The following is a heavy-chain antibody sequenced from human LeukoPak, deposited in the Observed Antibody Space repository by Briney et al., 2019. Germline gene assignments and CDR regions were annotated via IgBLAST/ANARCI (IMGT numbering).Heavy chain of an antibody. CDR3: ARGYCSGGSCYSADLIDY. J-gene: IGHJ4*02. CDR1: GFTVSSNY. Sequence: GGSLRLSCAASGFTVSSNYMSWVRQAPGKGLEWVSVIYSGGSTYYADSVKGRFTISRDNSKNTLYLQMNSLRAEDTAVYYCARGYCSGGSCYSADLIDYWGQGTLVTVSS. CDR2: IYSGGST. V-gene: IGHV3-66*01. D-gene: IGHD2-15*01.